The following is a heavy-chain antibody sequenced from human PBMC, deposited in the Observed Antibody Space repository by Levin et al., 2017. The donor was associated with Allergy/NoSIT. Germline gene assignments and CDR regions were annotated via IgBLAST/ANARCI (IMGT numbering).Heavy chain of an antibody. V-gene: IGHV3-23*01. CDR3: AKNGGIAAAGTKINWFDP. D-gene: IGHD6-13*01. CDR2: ISGSGGST. Sequence: GESLKISCAASGFTFSSYAMSWVRQAPGKGLEWVSAISGSGGSTYYADSVKGRFTISRDNSKNTLYLQMNSLRAEDTAVYYCAKNGGIAAAGTKINWFDPWGQGTLVTVSS. CDR1: GFTFSSYA. J-gene: IGHJ5*02.